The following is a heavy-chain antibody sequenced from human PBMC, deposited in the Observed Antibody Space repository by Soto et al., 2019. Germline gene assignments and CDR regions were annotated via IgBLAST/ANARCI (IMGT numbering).Heavy chain of an antibody. CDR2: ISYDGSNK. D-gene: IGHD3-22*01. CDR1: GFTFSSYG. V-gene: IGHV3-30*18. J-gene: IGHJ4*02. CDR3: AKGRPSSSGFIDY. Sequence: RLSCAASGFTFSSYGMHWVRQAPGKGLEWVAVISYDGSNKYYADSVKGRFTISRDNSKNTLYLQMNSLRAEDTAVYYCAKGRPSSSGFIDYWGQGTLVTVSS.